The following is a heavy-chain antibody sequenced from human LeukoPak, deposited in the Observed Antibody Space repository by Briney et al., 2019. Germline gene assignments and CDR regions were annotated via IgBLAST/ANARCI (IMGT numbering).Heavy chain of an antibody. D-gene: IGHD3-22*01. J-gene: IGHJ6*02. CDR2: ICGSGGST. CDR3: AKDRDYYDSSGYYYYYYGMDV. CDR1: GFTFSSYA. V-gene: IGHV3-23*01. Sequence: GGSLRLSCAASGFTFSSYAMSWVRQAPGKGLEWVSAICGSGGSTYYADSVKGRFTFSRDNSKNTLYLQMNSLRAEDTAVYYCAKDRDYYDSSGYYYYYYGMDVWGQGTTVTVSS.